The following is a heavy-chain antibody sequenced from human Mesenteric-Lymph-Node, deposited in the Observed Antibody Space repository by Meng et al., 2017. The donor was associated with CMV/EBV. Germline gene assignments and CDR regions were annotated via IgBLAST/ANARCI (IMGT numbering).Heavy chain of an antibody. CDR1: GFTFEDNT. V-gene: IGHV3-20*04. CDR2: ISWDGGNT. CDR3: ARDGVAAGDY. J-gene: IGHJ4*02. Sequence: GESLKISCAASGFTFEDNTMSWVRQAPGKGLEWVSTISWDGGNTGYADSVKGRFTIARDNAKSSLYLQMDSLRAEDTAFYYCARDGVAAGDYWSQGTLVTVSS. D-gene: IGHD6-19*01.